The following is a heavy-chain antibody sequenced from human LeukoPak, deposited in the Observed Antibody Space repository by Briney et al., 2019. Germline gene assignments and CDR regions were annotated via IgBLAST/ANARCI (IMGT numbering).Heavy chain of an antibody. CDR1: GGTFISYA. Sequence: PVKVSCKASGGTFISYAISWVRQAPGQGLEWMGGIIPIFGTANYAQKFQGRVTITADESTSTAYMELSSLRSEDTAVYYCARGSGVASYNWFDPWGQGTLVTVSS. V-gene: IGHV1-69*13. J-gene: IGHJ5*02. CDR2: IIPIFGTA. CDR3: ARGSGVASYNWFDP. D-gene: IGHD3-3*01.